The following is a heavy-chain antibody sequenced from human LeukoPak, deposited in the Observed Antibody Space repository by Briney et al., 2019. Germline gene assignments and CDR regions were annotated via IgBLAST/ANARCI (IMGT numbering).Heavy chain of an antibody. CDR1: GFTFSSYA. J-gene: IGHJ4*02. D-gene: IGHD6-13*01. CDR3: AKVSRSIAAAGNRGDY. V-gene: IGHV3-23*01. Sequence: GGSLRLSCAASGFTFSSYAMSWVRQAPGKGLEWVSAISGSGGSTYYADSVKGRFTISRDNSKNTLYLQMNSLRAEDTAVYYCAKVSRSIAAAGNRGDYWGQGTLVTVSS. CDR2: ISGSGGST.